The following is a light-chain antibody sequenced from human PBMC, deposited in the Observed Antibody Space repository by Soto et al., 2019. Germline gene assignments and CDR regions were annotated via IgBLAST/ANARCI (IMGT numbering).Light chain of an antibody. CDR2: GAS. J-gene: IGKJ1*01. V-gene: IGKV3-20*01. Sequence: EIVLTQSPGTLSLSPGERDTLSCGASQSFNSIYLAWYQQKPGQAPRLLSYGASTRATVNRDSFSCNGSGTDFTLTISRLEPEELAVYYSHQYDSRTLGQGTKVDIK. CDR3: HQYDSRT. CDR1: QSFNSIY.